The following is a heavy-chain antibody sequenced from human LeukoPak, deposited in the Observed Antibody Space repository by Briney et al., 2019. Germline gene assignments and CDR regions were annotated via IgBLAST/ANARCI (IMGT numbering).Heavy chain of an antibody. CDR3: AAIIILPAAMGFDY. CDR2: IYYNGRT. CDR1: GGSISSSSFY. Sequence: SETLSLTCTVSGGSISSSSFYWGWIRQPPGKGLEWIGSIYYNGRTYYNPSLKGRVTISADTSKNQFSLNLSSVTAADTAVYYCAAIIILPAAMGFDYWCQGTLVTVSS. V-gene: IGHV4-39*01. J-gene: IGHJ4*02. D-gene: IGHD2-2*01.